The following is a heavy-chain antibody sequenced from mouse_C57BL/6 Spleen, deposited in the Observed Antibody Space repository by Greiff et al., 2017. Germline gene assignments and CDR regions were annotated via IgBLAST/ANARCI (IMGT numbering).Heavy chain of an antibody. D-gene: IGHD3-3*01. Sequence: QVQLQQSGAELARPGASVKLSCKASGYTFTSYGISWVKQRTGQGLEWIGEIYPRSGNTYYNEKFKGKATLTADKSSSTAYMELRSLTSEDSAVYFCASGTSWFVYWGQGTLVTVSA. CDR1: GYTFTSYG. CDR3: ASGTSWFVY. CDR2: IYPRSGNT. J-gene: IGHJ3*01. V-gene: IGHV1-81*01.